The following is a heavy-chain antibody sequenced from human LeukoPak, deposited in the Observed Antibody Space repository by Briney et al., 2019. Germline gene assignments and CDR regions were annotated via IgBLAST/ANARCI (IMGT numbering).Heavy chain of an antibody. CDR1: GDTVSSNSAA. CDR3: ARGPQVVGYYYIDE. D-gene: IGHD2-15*01. CDR2: TYYRSKWYS. Sequence: SQTLSLACAISGDTVSSNSAAWNWIRQSPSRGLEWLGRTYYRSKWYSDYAVSVKSRITINPDTSKNRFSLQLNSVTPEDTAVYYCARGPQVVGYYYIDEWGKGTTVTVSS. V-gene: IGHV6-1*01. J-gene: IGHJ6*03.